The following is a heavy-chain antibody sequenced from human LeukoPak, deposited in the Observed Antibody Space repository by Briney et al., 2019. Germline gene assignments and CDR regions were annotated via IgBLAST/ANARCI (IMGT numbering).Heavy chain of an antibody. J-gene: IGHJ4*02. Sequence: KPSETLSLTCTVSGGSISSSSYYWGWIRQPPGKGLEWIGSIYYSGSTYYNPSLKSRVTISVDTSKNQFSLKLSSVTAADTAVYYCARHCLEGFLEWLPSSYYFDYWGQGTLVTVSS. CDR1: GGSISSSSYY. CDR3: ARHCLEGFLEWLPSSYYFDY. CDR2: IYYSGST. V-gene: IGHV4-39*01. D-gene: IGHD3-3*01.